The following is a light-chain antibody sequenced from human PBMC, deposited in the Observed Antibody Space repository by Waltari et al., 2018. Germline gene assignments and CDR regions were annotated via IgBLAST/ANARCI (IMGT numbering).Light chain of an antibody. J-gene: IGKJ2*01. Sequence: DIQMTQPPSTLSASVGDRVTITCRASQSISSWLAWYQHKPGKAPKILIYKASSLKNAVPSRFSGSGSGTEFTLTISSLQPDDFATYYCQQYNSYSYTFGQGTKLGIK. CDR3: QQYNSYSYT. CDR2: KAS. V-gene: IGKV1-5*03. CDR1: QSISSW.